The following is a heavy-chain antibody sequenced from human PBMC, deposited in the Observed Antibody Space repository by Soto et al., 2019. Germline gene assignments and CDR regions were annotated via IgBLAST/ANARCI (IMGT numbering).Heavy chain of an antibody. CDR2: INPKSGHT. J-gene: IGHJ4*02. CDR3: ARVPGHKNSRGDF. D-gene: IGHD3-10*01. CDR1: GYTFTHYF. V-gene: IGHV1-2*02. Sequence: QVRLVQSGPEVRRPGASVTVSCKASGYTFTHYFIHWVRRAPGQGLEWMGYINPKSGHTHYSQTFRGRVSMPVATSTDTASVGLSSLKSDDTAVYFCARVPGHKNSRGDFWGQGTPITVSS.